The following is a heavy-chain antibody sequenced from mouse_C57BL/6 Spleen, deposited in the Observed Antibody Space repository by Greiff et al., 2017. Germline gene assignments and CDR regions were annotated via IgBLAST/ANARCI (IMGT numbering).Heavy chain of an antibody. CDR3: ARGAYYSNPWYFDV. CDR1: GYSITSDY. D-gene: IGHD2-5*01. V-gene: IGHV3-8*01. J-gene: IGHJ1*03. CDR2: ISYSGST. Sequence: VQLQQSGPGLAKPSQTLSLTCSVTGYSITSDYWNWIRKFPGNKLEYMGYISYSGSTYYNPSLKSRISITRDTSKNQYYLQLNSVTTEDTATFYCARGAYYSNPWYFDVWGTGTTVTVSS.